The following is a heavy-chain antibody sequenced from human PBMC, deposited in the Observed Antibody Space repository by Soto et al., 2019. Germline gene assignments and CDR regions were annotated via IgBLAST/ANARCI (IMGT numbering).Heavy chain of an antibody. V-gene: IGHV3-30-3*01. D-gene: IGHD1-1*01. J-gene: IGHJ6*02. CDR1: GFTFSSYA. CDR2: ISYDGSNK. CDR3: AREGNWNRYYYYGMDV. Sequence: PGGSLRLSCAASGFTFSSYAMHWVRQAPGKGLEWVAVISYDGSNKYYADSVKGRFTISRDNSKNTLYLQMNSLRAEDTAVYYCAREGNWNRYYYYGMDVWGQGTTVTVSS.